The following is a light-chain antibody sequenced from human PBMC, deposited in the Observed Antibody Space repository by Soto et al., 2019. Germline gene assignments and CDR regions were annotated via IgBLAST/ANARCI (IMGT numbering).Light chain of an antibody. Sequence: AIRMTQSPPSFSASTGDRVTITCRASQGISSYLAWFQQKPGKAPNLLIYAASTLQSGVPSRFSGSGSGTDFTLTISCLQSEDFATYYCQQYYTYPYTFGQGTKLEIK. CDR1: QGISSY. J-gene: IGKJ2*01. CDR3: QQYYTYPYT. V-gene: IGKV1-8*01. CDR2: AAS.